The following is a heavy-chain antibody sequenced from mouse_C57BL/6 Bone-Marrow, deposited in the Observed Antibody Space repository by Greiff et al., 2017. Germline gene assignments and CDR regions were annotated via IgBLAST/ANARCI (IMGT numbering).Heavy chain of an antibody. D-gene: IGHD1-3*01. CDR2: IGPEDGET. CDR3: APYGSSYYFDY. CDR1: GFNIKDYY. J-gene: IGHJ2*01. Sequence: EVKLMESGAELVKPGASVKLSCTASGFNIKDYYMHWVKQRTEQGLEWIGRIGPEDGETKYDPKFPGKGTITADTYSNTAYLQLRSLTSKDSAVCYCAPYGSSYYFDYWGQGTTLTVSS. V-gene: IGHV14-2*01.